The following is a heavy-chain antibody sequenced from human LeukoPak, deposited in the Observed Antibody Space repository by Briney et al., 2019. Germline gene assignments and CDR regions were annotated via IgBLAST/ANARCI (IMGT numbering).Heavy chain of an antibody. CDR3: ARASYSSGWSFDY. J-gene: IGHJ4*02. Sequence: SETLSLTCTVSGGSIRSSYYYWGWIRQPPGKGLEWIGSIYDSGSTYYNPSLKSRVTISVDTSKNQFSLKLSSVTAADTAVYYCARASYSSGWSFDYWGQGTLVTVSS. CDR2: IYDSGST. CDR1: GGSIRSSYYY. D-gene: IGHD6-19*01. V-gene: IGHV4-39*01.